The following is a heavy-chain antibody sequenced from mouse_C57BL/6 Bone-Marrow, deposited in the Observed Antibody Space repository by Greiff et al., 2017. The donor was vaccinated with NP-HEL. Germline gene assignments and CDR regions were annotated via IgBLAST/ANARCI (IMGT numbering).Heavy chain of an antibody. CDR1: GFNIKDYY. D-gene: IGHD1-1*01. Sequence: EVQLQQSGAELVRPGASVKLSCTASGFNIKDYYMHWVKQRPEQGLEWIGRIDPEDGDTEYAPKFPGKATMTADTSSNTAYLQLSSLTSEDTAVYYCTVYYYGSSYPDYWGQGTTLTVSS. CDR2: IDPEDGDT. CDR3: TVYYYGSSYPDY. J-gene: IGHJ2*01. V-gene: IGHV14-1*01.